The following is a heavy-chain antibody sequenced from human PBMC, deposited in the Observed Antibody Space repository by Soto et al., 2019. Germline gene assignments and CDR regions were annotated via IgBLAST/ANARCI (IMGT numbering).Heavy chain of an antibody. J-gene: IGHJ4*02. CDR3: ASSVSNYDPSYYFDY. CDR1: GFTFSNYA. CDR2: ISGSGTIT. D-gene: IGHD4-4*01. V-gene: IGHV3-23*01. Sequence: PGGSLRLSCAASGFTFSNYAMSWVRQAPGKGLEWVSAISGSGTITYYADSVKGRFTISRDNSKNTLYLQMNSLRAEDTAVYFCASSVSNYDPSYYFDYWGQGTLVTVSS.